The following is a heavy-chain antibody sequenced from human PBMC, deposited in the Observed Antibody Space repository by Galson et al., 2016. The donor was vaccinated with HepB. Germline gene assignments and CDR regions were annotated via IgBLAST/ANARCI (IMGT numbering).Heavy chain of an antibody. J-gene: IGHJ4*02. CDR1: GYTFTNYG. Sequence: SVKVSCKASGYTFTNYGITWVRQAPGQGLEWMGWISPYNGDANFAQKFQGRATMTTDASTSTVYMELRSLRYDNTAVYFCARVGPLGSYDYWGQGTLVTVSS. D-gene: IGHD7-27*01. CDR2: ISPYNGDA. CDR3: ARVGPLGSYDY. V-gene: IGHV1-18*01.